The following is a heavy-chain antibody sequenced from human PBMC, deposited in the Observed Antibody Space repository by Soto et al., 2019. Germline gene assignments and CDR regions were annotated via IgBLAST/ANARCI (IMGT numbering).Heavy chain of an antibody. D-gene: IGHD6-13*01. CDR1: GYTFTSYG. Sequence: RASVKVSCKASGYTFTSYGISWVRQAPGQGLEWMGWISAYNGNTNYAQKLQGRVTMTTDTSTSTAYMELRSLRSDDTAVYYCARDGIAAAGTTPFDYWGQGTLVTVSS. V-gene: IGHV1-18*01. CDR3: ARDGIAAAGTTPFDY. CDR2: ISAYNGNT. J-gene: IGHJ4*02.